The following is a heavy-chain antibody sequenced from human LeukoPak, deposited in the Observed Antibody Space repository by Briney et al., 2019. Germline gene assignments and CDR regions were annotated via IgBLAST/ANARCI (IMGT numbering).Heavy chain of an antibody. D-gene: IGHD3-9*01. J-gene: IGHJ4*02. Sequence: SETLSLTCAVYGGSFSGYYWSWIRQPPGKGLEWIGEINHSGSTNYNPSLKSRVTISVDTSKNQFSLKLSSVTAADTGVYYCARVGKRVLRYFDWLSASDYWGQGTLVTVSS. CDR2: INHSGST. V-gene: IGHV4-34*01. CDR1: GGSFSGYY. CDR3: ARVGKRVLRYFDWLSASDY.